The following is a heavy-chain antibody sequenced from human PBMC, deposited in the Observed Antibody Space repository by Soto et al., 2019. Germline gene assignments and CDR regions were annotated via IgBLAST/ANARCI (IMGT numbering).Heavy chain of an antibody. CDR2: INPSGGST. D-gene: IGHD6-13*01. V-gene: IGHV1-46*03. Sequence: ASVKVSCKASGYTFTSYYMHGVRQAPGQGLEWMGIINPSGGSTSYAQKFQGRVTMTRDTSTSTVYMELSSLRSEDTAVYYCARDRGIAAAGKPVGYYYYYMDVWGKGTTVTVSS. J-gene: IGHJ6*03. CDR1: GYTFTSYY. CDR3: ARDRGIAAAGKPVGYYYYYMDV.